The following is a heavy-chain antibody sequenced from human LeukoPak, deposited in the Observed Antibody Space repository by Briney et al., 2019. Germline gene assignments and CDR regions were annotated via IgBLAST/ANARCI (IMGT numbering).Heavy chain of an antibody. CDR3: AGVLEPATGYYMDV. J-gene: IGHJ6*03. CDR1: GFTFSSCG. Sequence: GGSLRLSCAASGFTFSSCGMHWVRQAPGKGLEWVAVISYDGSNKYYADSVKGRFTISRDNARNSLYLQMNGLRVDDTAVYYCAGVLEPATGYYMDVWGKGTTVTIS. V-gene: IGHV3-30*03. D-gene: IGHD5-24*01. CDR2: ISYDGSNK.